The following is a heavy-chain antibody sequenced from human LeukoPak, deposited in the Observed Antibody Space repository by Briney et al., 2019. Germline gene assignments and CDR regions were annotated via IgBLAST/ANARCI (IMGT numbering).Heavy chain of an antibody. CDR1: GFTFSTYG. J-gene: IGHJ3*02. Sequence: GGSLRLSCAASGFTFSTYGMSWVRQAPGKGLEWVAVISYDGSNKYYADSVKGRFTISRDNSKNTVYLQMNSLRAEDTAVYYCAKDRFYSSRLRDAFDIWGQGTMVTVSS. CDR3: AKDRFYSSRLRDAFDI. D-gene: IGHD6-13*01. V-gene: IGHV3-30*18. CDR2: ISYDGSNK.